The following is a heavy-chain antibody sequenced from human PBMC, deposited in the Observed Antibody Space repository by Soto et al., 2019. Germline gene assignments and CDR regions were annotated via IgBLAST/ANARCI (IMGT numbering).Heavy chain of an antibody. V-gene: IGHV4-34*01. J-gene: IGHJ5*02. D-gene: IGHD6-19*01. CDR1: GGSFSGYY. Sequence: QVQLQQWGAGLLKPSETLSLTCAVYGGSFSGYYWSWIRQPPGKGLEWIGEINHSGSTNYNPSLKSRVTTSVDTSKNQFSLKLSSVTAADTAVYYCARDAVAATNENWFDPWGQGTLVTVSS. CDR3: ARDAVAATNENWFDP. CDR2: INHSGST.